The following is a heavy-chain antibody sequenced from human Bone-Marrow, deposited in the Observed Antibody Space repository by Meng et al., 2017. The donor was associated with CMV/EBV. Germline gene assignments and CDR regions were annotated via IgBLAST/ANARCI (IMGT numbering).Heavy chain of an antibody. J-gene: IGHJ6*02. CDR2: ISGSGDST. Sequence: GGSLRLSCAASGFTFSSYVMNWVRQAPGKGLEWVSSISGSGDSTYYADSVKGRFTISRDNSKSTLYLQMNSLRAEDTAVYYCADSNRGLYYYGMDVWGQGTTVTVSS. D-gene: IGHD2/OR15-2a*01. CDR3: ADSNRGLYYYGMDV. CDR1: GFTFSSYV. V-gene: IGHV3-23*01.